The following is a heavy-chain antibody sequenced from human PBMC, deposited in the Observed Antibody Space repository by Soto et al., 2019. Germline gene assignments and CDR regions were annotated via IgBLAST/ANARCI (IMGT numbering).Heavy chain of an antibody. J-gene: IGHJ6*02. Sequence: QVQLVESGGGVVPPGRSLRLSCAVSGFTFSGFGMHWFRQAPGKGLEWLALISYDGDHKYYADSVRGRFTISRDNSKNTLYLQTNSLRVEDTAVYYCAKDRAGYSRGMDFWGQGTTVTVSS. CDR1: GFTFSGFG. V-gene: IGHV3-30*18. CDR2: ISYDGDHK. D-gene: IGHD2-2*02. CDR3: AKDRAGYSRGMDF.